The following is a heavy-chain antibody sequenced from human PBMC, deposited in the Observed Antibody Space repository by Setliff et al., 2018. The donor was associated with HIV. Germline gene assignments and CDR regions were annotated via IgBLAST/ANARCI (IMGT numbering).Heavy chain of an antibody. D-gene: IGHD6-19*01. CDR3: ARVPGYSSGSSYMEV. CDR1: GGSFSGYY. CDR2: INHSGNT. Sequence: SETLSLTCAVHGGSFSGYYWSWIRQPPGKGLEWIGEINHSGNTNYNPSLKSRLIISVDTSKKQFSLKRRSVTAADTAIYYCARVPGYSSGSSYMEVWGKGTTVTVSS. J-gene: IGHJ6*03. V-gene: IGHV4-34*01.